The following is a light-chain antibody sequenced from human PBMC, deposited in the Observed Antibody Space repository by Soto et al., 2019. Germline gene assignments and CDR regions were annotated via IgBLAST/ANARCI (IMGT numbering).Light chain of an antibody. CDR3: SSHAGYDIFVI. CDR2: EGT. J-gene: IGLJ2*01. V-gene: IGLV2-23*01. CDR1: SSDIGSYNL. Sequence: QSALTQPASVSGSPGQSITISCTGTSSDIGSYNLVSWYQQHPGKAPKLMIYEGTKRPSGVSNPFAGSRSGNTASLTISGLQAEHEATYYCSSHAGYDIFVIFRGWTKLTVL.